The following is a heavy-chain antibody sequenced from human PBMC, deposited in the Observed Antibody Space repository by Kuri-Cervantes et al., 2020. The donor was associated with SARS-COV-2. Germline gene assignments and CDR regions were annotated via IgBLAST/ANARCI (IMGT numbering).Heavy chain of an antibody. V-gene: IGHV3-23*01. J-gene: IGHJ3*01. CDR1: GFTFSSYA. CDR2: IRGGGYTT. CDR3: AKDPNGDYVGAFDF. D-gene: IGHD4-17*01. Sequence: GESLKISCAVSGFTFSSYAMIWVRQAPGKGLEWISAIRGGGYTTYYADSVKGRFTISRDNFKNTLYLQMNNLRAEDTAVYYCAKDPNGDYVGAFDFWGQGTLVTVSS.